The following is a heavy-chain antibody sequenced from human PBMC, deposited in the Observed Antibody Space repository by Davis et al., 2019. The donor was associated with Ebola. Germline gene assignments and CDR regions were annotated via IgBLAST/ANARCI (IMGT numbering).Heavy chain of an antibody. Sequence: GESLKISCAASGFTFSSYSMNWVRQAPGKGLEWVSYISSSSSTIYYADSVKGRFTISRENAKNSLYLQMNSLRAEDTAVYYCAKADRLDYWGQGTLVTVSS. CDR2: ISSSSSTI. J-gene: IGHJ4*02. CDR1: GFTFSSYS. V-gene: IGHV3-48*01. CDR3: AKADRLDY.